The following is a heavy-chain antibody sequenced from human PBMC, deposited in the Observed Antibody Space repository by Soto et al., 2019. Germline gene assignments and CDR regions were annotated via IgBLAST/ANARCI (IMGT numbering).Heavy chain of an antibody. CDR3: AHAYGGTSWPNDAFDV. J-gene: IGHJ3*01. V-gene: IGHV2-5*02. CDR2: IYWDDDK. Sequence: QITLKESGPTLVKPTQTLTLTCPFSGFSLSADGVGVGWIRQPPGKALEWLALIYWDDDKRYRPSLKSRLTITKDTSKNQVVLTMTNMDPVDTATYYCAHAYGGTSWPNDAFDVWGQGTVVTVSS. D-gene: IGHD2-2*01. CDR1: GFSLSADGVG.